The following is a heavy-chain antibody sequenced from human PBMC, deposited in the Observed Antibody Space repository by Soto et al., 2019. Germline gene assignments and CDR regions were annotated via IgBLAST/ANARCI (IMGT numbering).Heavy chain of an antibody. D-gene: IGHD2-2*01. Sequence: LSETLSLTCTVSGGSISSAYYYWSWIRQPPGKGLEWIGYIYYSGSTYYNPSLKSRVTISVDTSKNQFSLKLTSVTAADTAVYYCARDKIPGLYAYWGQGTLVPVST. CDR3: ARDKIPGLYAY. CDR2: IYYSGST. J-gene: IGHJ4*02. V-gene: IGHV4-30-4*01. CDR1: GGSISSAYYY.